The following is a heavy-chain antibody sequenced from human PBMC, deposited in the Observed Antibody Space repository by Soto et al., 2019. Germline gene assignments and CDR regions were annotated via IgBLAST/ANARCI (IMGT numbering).Heavy chain of an antibody. J-gene: IGHJ6*02. CDR3: ARDHPVVPAAILRFYYYYGMDV. V-gene: IGHV3-33*01. Sequence: QVQLVESGGGVVQPGRSLRLSCAASGFTFSSYGMHWVRQAPGKGLEWVAVIWYDGSNKYYADSVKGRFTISRDNSKSTRNLQMNILRAEDTAVYYCARDHPVVPAAILRFYYYYGMDVWGQGTTVTVSS. CDR1: GFTFSSYG. D-gene: IGHD2-2*01. CDR2: IWYDGSNK.